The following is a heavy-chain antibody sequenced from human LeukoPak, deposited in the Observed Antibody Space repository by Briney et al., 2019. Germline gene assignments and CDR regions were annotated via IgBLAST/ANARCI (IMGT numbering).Heavy chain of an antibody. J-gene: IGHJ4*02. Sequence: PSETLSLTCTVSGGSISSSSYYWGWIRQPPGKGLEWIGSIYYSGSTYYNPSLKSRVTISVDTSKNQFSLKLSSVTAADTAVYYCARGGPLADYGDYEFYFDYWGQGTLVTVSS. V-gene: IGHV4-39*07. CDR2: IYYSGST. CDR3: ARGGPLADYGDYEFYFDY. D-gene: IGHD4-17*01. CDR1: GGSISSSSYY.